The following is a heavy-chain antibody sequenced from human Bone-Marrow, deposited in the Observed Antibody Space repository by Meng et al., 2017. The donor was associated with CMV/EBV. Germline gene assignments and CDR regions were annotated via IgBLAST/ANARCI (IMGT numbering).Heavy chain of an antibody. CDR3: AAEGDNGNDSGWFDP. J-gene: IGHJ5*02. D-gene: IGHD5-12*01. V-gene: IGHV3-11*04. Sequence: GESLKISCAASGFIFSDYYMRWIRQTPGKGLEWVADFSAGGDSVYYSDSVKGRFSISRDNAKNLLFLQMISLGSEDTGLYYCAAEGDNGNDSGWFDPWGQGTLVTVSS. CDR2: FSAGGDSV. CDR1: GFIFSDYY.